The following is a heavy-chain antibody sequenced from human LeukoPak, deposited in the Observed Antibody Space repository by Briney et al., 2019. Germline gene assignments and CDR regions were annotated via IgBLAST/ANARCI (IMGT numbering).Heavy chain of an antibody. J-gene: IGHJ4*02. CDR2: IKPDGSEK. D-gene: IGHD5-24*01. CDR1: GFTFSDYY. CDR3: ARGQMAGY. V-gene: IGHV3-7*05. Sequence: GGSLRLSCAASGFTFSDYYMTWIRQAPGKGLEWVANIKPDGSEKSYVDSVKGRFTISRDNAKNSLYLQMNSLRAEDTAVYYCARGQMAGYWGQGTLVTVSS.